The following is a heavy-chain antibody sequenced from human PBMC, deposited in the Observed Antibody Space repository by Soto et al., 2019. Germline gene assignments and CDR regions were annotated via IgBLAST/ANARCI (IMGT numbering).Heavy chain of an antibody. J-gene: IGHJ6*03. Sequence: GGSLRLSCAASGFTFSSYWMSWVRQAPGKGLEWVANIKQDGSEKYYVDSVKGRFTISRDNAKNSLYLQMNSLRAEDTAVYYCARDGRGSGYYLRPTPYYYYYYMDVWGKGTTVTVSS. CDR2: IKQDGSEK. CDR3: ARDGRGSGYYLRPTPYYYYYYMDV. CDR1: GFTFSSYW. V-gene: IGHV3-7*01. D-gene: IGHD3-3*01.